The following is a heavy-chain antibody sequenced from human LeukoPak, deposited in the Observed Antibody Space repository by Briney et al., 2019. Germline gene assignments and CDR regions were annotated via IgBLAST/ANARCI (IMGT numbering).Heavy chain of an antibody. V-gene: IGHV4-59*01. CDR2: TYNSGST. Sequence: SEKLSFTGSVSGGSIISNYWGWLGPRQGQGREWGVDTYNSGSTNYNHSHESRVTISVATSKTQFSLKLSSVTAADTAVYYCARDVSSSPDHDAFDIWGQGTMVTVSS. D-gene: IGHD6-6*01. CDR3: ARDVSSSPDHDAFDI. CDR1: GGSIISNY. J-gene: IGHJ3*02.